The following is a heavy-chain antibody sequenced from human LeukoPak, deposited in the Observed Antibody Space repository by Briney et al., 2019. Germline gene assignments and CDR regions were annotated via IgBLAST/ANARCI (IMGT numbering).Heavy chain of an antibody. Sequence: SVKVSCKASGGTFISYAISWVRQAPGQGLEWMGGIIPIFGTANYAQKFQGRVTITADESTSTAYMELSSLRSEDTAVYYCATFFSRRPLLRYFHWLSNDLPSGYYYGIDVWGQGTTVTVSS. J-gene: IGHJ6*02. CDR2: IIPIFGTA. CDR3: ATFFSRRPLLRYFHWLSNDLPSGYYYGIDV. D-gene: IGHD3-9*01. CDR1: GGTFISYA. V-gene: IGHV1-69*13.